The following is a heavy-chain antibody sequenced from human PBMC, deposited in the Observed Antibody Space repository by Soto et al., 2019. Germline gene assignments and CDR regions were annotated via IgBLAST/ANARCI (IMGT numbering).Heavy chain of an antibody. Sequence: EVQLLESGGGLVQPGGSLRLSCAASGFTFSSYVMSWVRQAPGKGLEWVSSISGSGGSTWYADSVKGRFTISRDNSTNTLYLQMNGLRAEDTAVYYCAKDLLHDSGSYRNSFDYWGQGTLVTVSS. CDR2: ISGSGGST. J-gene: IGHJ4*02. V-gene: IGHV3-23*01. CDR1: GFTFSSYV. CDR3: AKDLLHDSGSYRNSFDY. D-gene: IGHD3-10*01.